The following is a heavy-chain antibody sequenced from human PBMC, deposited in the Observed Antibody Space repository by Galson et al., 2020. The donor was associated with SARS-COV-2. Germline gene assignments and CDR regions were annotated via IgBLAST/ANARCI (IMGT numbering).Heavy chain of an antibody. CDR1: GFSLSTSGMC. D-gene: IGHD3-22*01. CDR3: ARVKSRITMIVVVDAFDI. J-gene: IGHJ3*02. V-gene: IGHV4-31*03. CDR2: IYYSGST. Sequence: SGPTLVKPTQTLTLTCTFSGFSLSTSGMCVSWIRQHPGKGLEWIGYIYYSGSTYYNPSLKSRVTISVDTSKNQFSLKLSSVTAADTAVYYCARVKSRITMIVVVDAFDIWGQGTMVTVSS.